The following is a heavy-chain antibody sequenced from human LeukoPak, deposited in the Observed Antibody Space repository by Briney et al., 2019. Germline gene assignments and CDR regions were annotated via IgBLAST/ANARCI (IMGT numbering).Heavy chain of an antibody. J-gene: IGHJ4*02. Sequence: SETLSLTCTVSGYSISSGYYWGWIRQPPGKGLEWIGSIYHSGSTYYNPSLKSRVTISVDTSKNQFSLKLSSVTAADTAVYYCARDTLVDTAMVSIDYWGQGTLVTVSS. V-gene: IGHV4-38-2*02. CDR2: IYHSGST. CDR3: ARDTLVDTAMVSIDY. D-gene: IGHD5-18*01. CDR1: GYSISSGYY.